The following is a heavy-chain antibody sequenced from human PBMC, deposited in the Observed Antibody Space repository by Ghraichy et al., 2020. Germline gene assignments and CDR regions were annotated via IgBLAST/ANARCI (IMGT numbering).Heavy chain of an antibody. J-gene: IGHJ4*02. D-gene: IGHD6-19*01. Sequence: SVKVSCKASGGTFSSYAISWVRQAPGQGLEWMGRIIPILGIANYAQKFQGRVTITADKSTSTAYMELSSLRSEDTAVYYCARDGSASGWYPFDYWGQGTLVTVSS. CDR2: IIPILGIA. CDR1: GGTFSSYA. CDR3: ARDGSASGWYPFDY. V-gene: IGHV1-69*04.